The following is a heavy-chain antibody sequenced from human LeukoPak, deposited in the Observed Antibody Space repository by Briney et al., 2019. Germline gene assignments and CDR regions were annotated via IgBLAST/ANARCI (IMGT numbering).Heavy chain of an antibody. V-gene: IGHV1-18*01. Sequence: ASVKVSCKASGYTFITQGISWVRQAPGQGLEWMGWISTSNGNSKYAQKFQGRVTMTTDTSATTVYMELTSLRSDDTAVYYCARDWGPANSIDFDYWGQGTVVTVSS. J-gene: IGHJ4*02. CDR2: ISTSNGNS. D-gene: IGHD2/OR15-2a*01. CDR1: GYTFITQG. CDR3: ARDWGPANSIDFDY.